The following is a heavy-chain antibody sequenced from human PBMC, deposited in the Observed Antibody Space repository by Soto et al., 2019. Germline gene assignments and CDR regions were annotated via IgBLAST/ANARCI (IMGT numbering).Heavy chain of an antibody. J-gene: IGHJ5*02. CDR3: ARVQNVVRGVRWFDP. CDR1: GASISSGPFY. D-gene: IGHD3-10*01. CDR2: IYYLGDT. V-gene: IGHV4-31*03. Sequence: SETLSLTCTISGASISSGPFYWGWIRQHPGQGLEWIGHIYYLGDTFYNPSLKSRAFISVDSSVNQFSLKLISVTAADTAVYYCARVQNVVRGVRWFDPWGQGILVTVPQ.